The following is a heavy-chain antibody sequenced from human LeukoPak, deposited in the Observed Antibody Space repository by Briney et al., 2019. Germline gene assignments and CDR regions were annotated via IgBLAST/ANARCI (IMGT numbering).Heavy chain of an antibody. Sequence: GGSLRLSCAASGFTFNNYAMYWVRQAPGKGLEWVSLISRDGGGTDYADSVKGRFTISRDNSKNTLYLQMNSLKPEDTAVYYCAKDALGSSGWYGDYWGQGTPVTVSS. CDR1: GFTFNNYA. CDR3: AKDALGSSGWYGDY. D-gene: IGHD6-19*01. J-gene: IGHJ4*02. CDR2: ISRDGGGT. V-gene: IGHV3-43*02.